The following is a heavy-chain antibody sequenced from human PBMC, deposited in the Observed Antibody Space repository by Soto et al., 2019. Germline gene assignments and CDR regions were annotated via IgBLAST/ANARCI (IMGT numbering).Heavy chain of an antibody. V-gene: IGHV5-51*01. J-gene: IGHJ6*02. D-gene: IGHD3-3*01. CDR1: GYSFTSYW. CDR3: ARHILHYDSLRYYYYGMDV. Sequence: PGESLKISCKGSGYSFTSYWIGWVRQMPGKGLEWMGIIYPGDSGTRYSPSFQGQVAISADKSISTAYLQWSSLKASDTAMYYCARHILHYDSLRYYYYGMDVWGQGTAVTVSS. CDR2: IYPGDSGT.